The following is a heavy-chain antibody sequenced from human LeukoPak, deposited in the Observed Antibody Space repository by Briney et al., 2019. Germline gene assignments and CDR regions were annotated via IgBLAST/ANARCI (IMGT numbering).Heavy chain of an antibody. CDR3: AKDLSGRKGPFDY. V-gene: IGHV3-30*18. J-gene: IGHJ4*02. Sequence: GRSLRLSCEASGFTFIGYGMHWVRQAPGKGLEWVAGISYDGSNQYYTDSVKGRFTMSRDNSKNTLFVQMNSLRAEDTAVYYCAKDLSGRKGPFDYWGQGTLVTVSS. D-gene: IGHD3-10*01. CDR2: ISYDGSNQ. CDR1: GFTFIGYG.